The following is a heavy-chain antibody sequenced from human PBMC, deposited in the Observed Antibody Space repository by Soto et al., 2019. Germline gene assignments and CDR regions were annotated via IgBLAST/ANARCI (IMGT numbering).Heavy chain of an antibody. D-gene: IGHD2-15*01. CDR3: ARTVVTPNYYYGMDV. V-gene: IGHV5-10-1*01. CDR1: GYSFTIYW. Sequence: GESLKISCKGSGYSFTIYWITWVLQMPWKGLEWMGRIDPSDSFTNYRPSFQGHVTISADKSISTAYLQWSSLKASDTAMYYCARTVVTPNYYYGMDVWGQGTTVTVSS. CDR2: IDPSDSFT. J-gene: IGHJ6*02.